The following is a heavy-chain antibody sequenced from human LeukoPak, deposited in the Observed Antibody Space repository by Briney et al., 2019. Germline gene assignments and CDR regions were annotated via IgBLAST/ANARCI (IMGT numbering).Heavy chain of an antibody. CDR1: GGSISSYY. CDR3: AGELSPRGWFGP. Sequence: SETLSLTCTVSGGSISSYYWSWIRQPPGKGLEWIGYIYYSGSTNYNPSLKSRVTISVDTSKNQFSLKLSSVTAADTAVYYCAGELSPRGWFGPWGQGTLVTVSS. V-gene: IGHV4-59*01. CDR2: IYYSGST. J-gene: IGHJ5*02. D-gene: IGHD3-10*01.